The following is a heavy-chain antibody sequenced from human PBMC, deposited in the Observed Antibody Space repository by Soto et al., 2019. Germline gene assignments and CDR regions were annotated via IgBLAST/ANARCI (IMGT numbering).Heavy chain of an antibody. V-gene: IGHV3-7*01. J-gene: IGHJ4*02. D-gene: IGHD2-15*01. Sequence: EVQLVESGGGLVQPGGSLRLSCAASGFTFSSYWMSWVRQAPGKGLEWVANIKQDGSEKYYVDSVKGRFTISRDNAKNSLYLQMNSLRAEDTAVYYCARVRCSGGSCYFSDCFEYWGQGTLVTVSS. CDR3: ARVRCSGGSCYFSDCFEY. CDR2: IKQDGSEK. CDR1: GFTFSSYW.